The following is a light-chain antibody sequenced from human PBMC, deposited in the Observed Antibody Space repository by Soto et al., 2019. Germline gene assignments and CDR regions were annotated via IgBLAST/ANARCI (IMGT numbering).Light chain of an antibody. CDR3: QQYGSSPRT. CDR1: QSVSSSY. CDR2: GAS. V-gene: IGKV3-20*01. Sequence: EIVLTQSPGTLSLSPGERATLSCRASQSVSSSYLAWYQQKPDQAPRLLIYGASSRATGIPDRFSGSGSGTDFTLTISRLEPEDFAVYYCQQYGSSPRTFGQGTRWKSN. J-gene: IGKJ1*01.